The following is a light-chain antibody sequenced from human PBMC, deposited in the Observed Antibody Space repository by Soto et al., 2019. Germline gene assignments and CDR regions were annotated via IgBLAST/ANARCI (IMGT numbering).Light chain of an antibody. Sequence: QSVLTQPLSASASPGQRVTISCSGGSSNLGSNTVAWYQHLPGTAPPRLIFTAGQRPSGVPGRFSGSKSDSSASLAISEFQSEDEDDYYYSACNNGLNSYVFGPGTKLTVL. CDR3: SACNNGLNSYV. J-gene: IGLJ1*01. CDR2: TAG. V-gene: IGLV1-44*01. CDR1: SSNLGSNT.